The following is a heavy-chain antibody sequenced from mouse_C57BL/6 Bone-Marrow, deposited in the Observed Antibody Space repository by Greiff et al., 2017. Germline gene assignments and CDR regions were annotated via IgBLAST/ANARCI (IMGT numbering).Heavy chain of an antibody. Sequence: VKLQESGAELARPGASVKLSCKASGYTFTSYGISWVKQRTGQGLEWIGEISPRSGNTYYNEKFKGKATLTADKSSSTAYMELRSLTSEDSSVYFCARSTFFAYWGQGILVTVSA. CDR1: GYTFTSYG. J-gene: IGHJ3*01. V-gene: IGHV1-81*01. CDR3: ARSTFFAY. CDR2: ISPRSGNT.